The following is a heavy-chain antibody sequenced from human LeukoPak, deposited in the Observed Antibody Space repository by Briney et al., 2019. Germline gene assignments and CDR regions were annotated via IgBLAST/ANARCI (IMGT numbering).Heavy chain of an antibody. CDR1: GCTFTSYD. D-gene: IGHD5-12*01. Sequence: ASVKVSCKASGCTFTSYDINWVRQATGQGLEWMGWMNPNSGSTGYAQKFQGRVTITRNTSIGTAHMELSGLRSEDTAVYYCARGRSTGYPYYFEYWGQGTLVTVSS. CDR3: ARGRSTGYPYYFEY. J-gene: IGHJ4*02. V-gene: IGHV1-8*03. CDR2: MNPNSGST.